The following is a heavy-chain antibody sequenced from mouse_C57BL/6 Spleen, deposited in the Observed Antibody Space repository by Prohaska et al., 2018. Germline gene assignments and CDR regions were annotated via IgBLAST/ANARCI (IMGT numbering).Heavy chain of an antibody. V-gene: IGHV1-59*01. CDR3: ALYYDYDGFAY. CDR2: IDPSDSYT. CDR1: GYTFTSYW. J-gene: IGHJ3*01. Sequence: QVQLQQPGAELVRPGTSVKLSCKASGYTFTSYWMHWVKQRPGQGLEWIGVIDPSDSYTNYNQKFKGKATLTVDTSSSTAYMQLSSLTSEDSAVYYCALYYDYDGFAYWGQGTLVTVSA. D-gene: IGHD2-4*01.